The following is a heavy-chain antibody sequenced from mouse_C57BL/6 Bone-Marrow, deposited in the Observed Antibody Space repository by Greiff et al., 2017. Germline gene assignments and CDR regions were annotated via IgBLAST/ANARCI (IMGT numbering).Heavy chain of an antibody. CDR2: IYPGNSDT. CDR1: GYTFTSYW. V-gene: IGHV1-5*01. J-gene: IGHJ1*03. Sequence: VQLQQSGTVLARPGASVKMSCKTSGYTFTSYWMHWVKQRPGQGLEWIGAIYPGNSDTSYNQKFKGKAKLTAVTSASTAYMELSSLTNEDSAVYYCTKGGYYDWYFDVWGTGTTVTVSA. D-gene: IGHD2-3*01. CDR3: TKGGYYDWYFDV.